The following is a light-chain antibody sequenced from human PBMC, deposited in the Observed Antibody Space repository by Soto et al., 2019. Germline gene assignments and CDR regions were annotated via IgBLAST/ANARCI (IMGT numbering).Light chain of an antibody. CDR3: QQYGSSPIT. Sequence: DNVLTQAPDTLSLSPGERATLSCRASQSVSTYLAWYQQKPGQAPRLLIYGASSRATGIPDRFSDSGSGTDFILTISRLEPEDFAVYYCQQYGSSPITFGQGTRLEIK. CDR1: QSVSTY. CDR2: GAS. V-gene: IGKV3-20*01. J-gene: IGKJ5*01.